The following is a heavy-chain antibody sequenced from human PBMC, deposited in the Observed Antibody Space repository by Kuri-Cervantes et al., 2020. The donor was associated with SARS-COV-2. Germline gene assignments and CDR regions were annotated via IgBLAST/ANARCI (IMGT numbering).Heavy chain of an antibody. V-gene: IGHV3-21*01. Sequence: GGSLRLSCAASGFTFSSYWMSWVRQAPGKGLEWVSSISSSSGYIYYADSVKGRFTISRDNAKNSLYLQMNSLRAEDTAVYYCARSRPQDSRLYYYDSSGYYYYFDYWGQGTLVTVSS. CDR2: ISSSSGYI. CDR1: GFTFSSYW. D-gene: IGHD3-22*01. J-gene: IGHJ4*02. CDR3: ARSRPQDSRLYYYDSSGYYYYFDY.